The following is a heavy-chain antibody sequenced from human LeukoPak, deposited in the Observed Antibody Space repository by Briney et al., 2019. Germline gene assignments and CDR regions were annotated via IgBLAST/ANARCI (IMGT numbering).Heavy chain of an antibody. J-gene: IGHJ4*02. Sequence: ASVKVSCKASGGTFSSYAISWVRQAPGQGLEWMGGIIPIFGTANYAQKFQGRVTITTDESTSTAYMELSSLRSEDTAAYYCARVSHTYGDYHVWGQGTLVTVSS. D-gene: IGHD4-17*01. CDR3: ARVSHTYGDYHV. CDR2: IIPIFGTA. CDR1: GGTFSSYA. V-gene: IGHV1-69*05.